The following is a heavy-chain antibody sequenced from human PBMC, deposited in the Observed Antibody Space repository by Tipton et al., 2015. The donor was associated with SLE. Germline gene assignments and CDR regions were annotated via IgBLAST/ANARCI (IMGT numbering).Heavy chain of an antibody. V-gene: IGHV4-34*01. D-gene: IGHD3-9*01. J-gene: IGHJ3*02. CDR3: ARDYYDILTGFAVDI. CDR2: INHSGST. CDR1: GGSFSGYY. Sequence: TLSLTCAVYGGSFSGYYWSWIRQPPGKGLEWIGEINHSGSTNYNPSLKSRVTISVDTSKNQFSLKLSSVTAADTAVYYCARDYYDILTGFAVDIWGQGTMVTVSS.